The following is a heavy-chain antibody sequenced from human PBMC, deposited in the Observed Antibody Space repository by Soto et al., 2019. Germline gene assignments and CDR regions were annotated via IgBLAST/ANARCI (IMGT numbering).Heavy chain of an antibody. CDR1: GFTFSTYA. Sequence: GGSLRLSCAAPGFTFSTYAMGWVRQAPGKGLEWVSSISGTLSTYYADSVKGQFTISRDNSKNTLYLQINSLRPDDTAVYFCTKGYSTGWSEGYFDYWGQGALVTAPQ. V-gene: IGHV3-23*01. CDR2: ISGTLST. CDR3: TKGYSTGWSEGYFDY. D-gene: IGHD6-19*01. J-gene: IGHJ4*02.